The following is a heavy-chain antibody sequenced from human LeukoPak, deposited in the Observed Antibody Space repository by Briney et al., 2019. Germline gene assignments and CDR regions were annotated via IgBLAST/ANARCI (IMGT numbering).Heavy chain of an antibody. V-gene: IGHV3-48*03. D-gene: IGHD5-12*01. CDR3: GRRAGRRGIVATDYYGMDV. CDR1: GFTFSSYE. CDR2: ISSSGSTI. Sequence: GGSLRLSCAASGFTFSSYEMNWVRQAPGKGLEWVSYISSSGSTIYYADSVKGRFTISRDNAKNSLYLQMNSLRAEDTAVYYCGRRAGRRGIVATDYYGMDVWGQGTTVTVSS. J-gene: IGHJ6*02.